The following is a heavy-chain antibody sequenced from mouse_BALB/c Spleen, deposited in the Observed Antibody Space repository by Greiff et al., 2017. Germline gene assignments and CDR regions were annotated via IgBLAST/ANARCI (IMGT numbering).Heavy chain of an antibody. D-gene: IGHD2-3*01. Sequence: EVKLQQSGGGLVQPGGSLKLSCAASGFDFTSYYMSWVRQAQGKGLEWIGEINPDSSTINYTQYLKDKFIISRDNAKNTLYLQMSTVRAEDTALCACARPDGSTLYAMDYWGQGTSVTVSS. CDR1: GFDFTSYY. J-gene: IGHJ4*01. CDR2: INPDSSTI. CDR3: ARPDGSTLYAMDY. V-gene: IGHV4-1*02.